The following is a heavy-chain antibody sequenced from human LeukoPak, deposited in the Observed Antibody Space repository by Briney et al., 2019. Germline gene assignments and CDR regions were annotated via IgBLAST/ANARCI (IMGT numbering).Heavy chain of an antibody. V-gene: IGHV3-64*01. CDR1: GFTFSSYA. Sequence: GGSLRLSCAASGFTFSSYAMHWVRQAPGKGLEYVSAISSNGGSTYYANSVKGRFTISRDNSKNTLYLQMGSLRAEDMAVYYCARDRGIPRRWGQGTLVTVSS. J-gene: IGHJ4*02. CDR3: ARDRGIPRR. D-gene: IGHD1-26*01. CDR2: ISSNGGST.